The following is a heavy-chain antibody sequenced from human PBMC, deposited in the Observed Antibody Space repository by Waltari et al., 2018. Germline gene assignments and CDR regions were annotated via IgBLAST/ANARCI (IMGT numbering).Heavy chain of an antibody. Sequence: QVPLVQSGAEVKNPGAPVKVSCNAAGYTFRDYFINWGRKAPGQGLEWRGWINPNSGVTKYAQSVQSRFTMTRDTSINTVYMELSILRSDDTALYYCAAVIRPGRTLPWGYWGQGTLVTVSS. CDR3: AAVIRPGRTLPWGY. CDR1: GYTFRDYF. V-gene: IGHV1-2*02. D-gene: IGHD7-27*01. J-gene: IGHJ4*02. CDR2: INPNSGVT.